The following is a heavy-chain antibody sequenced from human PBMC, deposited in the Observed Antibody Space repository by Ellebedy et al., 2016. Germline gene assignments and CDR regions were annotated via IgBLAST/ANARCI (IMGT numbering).Heavy chain of an antibody. CDR3: AREALYSGNYDY. J-gene: IGHJ4*02. CDR1: GFTFSNYW. V-gene: IGHV3-74*01. CDR2: ITNDGSRT. Sequence: GESLKISXAASGFTFSNYWMHWVRQAPGKGLVWVSRITNDGSRTTYADSVKGRVTISRDNTKNTLFLQVSSLRAEDTGVYYCAREALYSGNYDYWGQGALVTASA. D-gene: IGHD5-12*01.